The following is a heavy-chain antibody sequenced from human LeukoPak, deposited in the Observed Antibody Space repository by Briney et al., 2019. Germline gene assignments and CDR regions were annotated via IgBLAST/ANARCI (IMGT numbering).Heavy chain of an antibody. CDR2: IYDGGST. Sequence: GGSQRLPCAASWPTVSSYFMSWVRQAPGEGLEWVSVIYDGGSTGYADSVKGRFTISRDNSKSTPYLQMNSLRAEDTAVYYCARDNYIFTSDYNAFYIWGQGTLVTVS. J-gene: IGHJ3*02. CDR3: ARDNYIFTSDYNAFYI. CDR1: WPTVSSYF. V-gene: IGHV3-53*01. D-gene: IGHD3-9*01.